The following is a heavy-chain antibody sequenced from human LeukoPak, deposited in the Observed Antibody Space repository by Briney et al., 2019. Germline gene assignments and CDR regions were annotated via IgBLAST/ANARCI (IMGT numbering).Heavy chain of an antibody. V-gene: IGHV1-69*04. J-gene: IGHJ6*02. CDR3: ASAQYCSSTSCYLGYYYYGMDV. CDR1: GRTFSSYA. CDR2: IIPIFGIA. D-gene: IGHD2-2*01. Sequence: ASVKVSCKASGRTFSSYAISWVRQAPGQGLEWMGRIIPIFGIANYAQKFQGRVTITADKSTSTAYMELSSLRSEDTAVYYCASAQYCSSTSCYLGYYYYGMDVWGQGTTVTVSS.